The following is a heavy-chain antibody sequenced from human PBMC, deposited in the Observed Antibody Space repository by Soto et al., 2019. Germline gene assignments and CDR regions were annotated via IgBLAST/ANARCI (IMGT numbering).Heavy chain of an antibody. CDR2: INPKSGGT. J-gene: IGHJ6*02. Sequence: ASVKVSCKASGYSCTGYHIHWVRQAPGQGLEWLGRINPKSGGTSTAQKFQGWVTMTTDTSISTASMELTRLTFDDTAIYYCARGDSTDCSNGVCSFFYNHDMDVWGQGTTVTVSS. CDR1: GYSCTGYH. CDR3: ARGDSTDCSNGVCSFFYNHDMDV. V-gene: IGHV1-2*04. D-gene: IGHD2-8*01.